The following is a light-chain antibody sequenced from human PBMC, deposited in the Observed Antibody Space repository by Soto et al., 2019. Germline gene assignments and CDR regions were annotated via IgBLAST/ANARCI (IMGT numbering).Light chain of an antibody. CDR3: QQLNTYPRMYT. J-gene: IGKJ2*01. Sequence: IQLTQSPSSLSASVGDRVIITCRASQGMSSYLAWYQQKPGKAPKLLIYAASSLQSGVPSRFSGSGSGTDFTLTISSLQPEDFATYHCQQLNTYPRMYTCGQGTKLEIK. CDR1: QGMSSY. V-gene: IGKV1-9*01. CDR2: AAS.